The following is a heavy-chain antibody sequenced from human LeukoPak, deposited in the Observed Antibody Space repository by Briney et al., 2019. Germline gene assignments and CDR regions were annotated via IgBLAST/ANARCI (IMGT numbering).Heavy chain of an antibody. CDR1: GFTFSSYA. CDR2: ISYDGSNK. CDR3: AKVPHSWGLFDS. J-gene: IGHJ4*02. D-gene: IGHD3-16*01. Sequence: GGSLRLSCAASGFTFSSYAMHWVRQAPGKGLEWVAVISYDGSNKYYADSVKGRFTISRDNSKNTLYLQMNSLRAEDTAVYYCAKVPHSWGLFDSWGQGTLVTVSS. V-gene: IGHV3-30-3*01.